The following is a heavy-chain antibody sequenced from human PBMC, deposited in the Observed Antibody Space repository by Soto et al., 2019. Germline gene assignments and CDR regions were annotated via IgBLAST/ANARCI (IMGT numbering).Heavy chain of an antibody. CDR1: GGTFSSYA. Sequence: GASVKVSCKASGGTFSSYAISWVRQAPGQGLEWMGGIIPIFGTANYAQKFQGRVTITADESTSTAYMELSSLRSEDTAVYYCARDQGVAVAGPFDYWGQGTLVTVSS. J-gene: IGHJ4*02. CDR3: ARDQGVAVAGPFDY. D-gene: IGHD6-19*01. V-gene: IGHV1-69*13. CDR2: IIPIFGTA.